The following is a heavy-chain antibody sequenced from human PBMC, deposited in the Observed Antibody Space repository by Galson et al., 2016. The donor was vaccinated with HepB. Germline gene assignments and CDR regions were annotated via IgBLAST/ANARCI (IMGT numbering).Heavy chain of an antibody. CDR1: GFTFRNYD. CDR3: AKSRGSTGGASYNSWQRLGVLGVDALDL. D-gene: IGHD2-8*02. Sequence: SLRLSCAASGFTFRNYDIYWVRQAPGEGLEWVSTINPSGGTTYFADSVKGRFTFSRDNSRNTLYLQMNSLRAEDTAVYYCAKSRGSTGGASYNSWQRLGVLGVDALDLWGQGTVVTVSS. V-gene: IGHV3-23*01. CDR2: INPSGGTT. J-gene: IGHJ5*02.